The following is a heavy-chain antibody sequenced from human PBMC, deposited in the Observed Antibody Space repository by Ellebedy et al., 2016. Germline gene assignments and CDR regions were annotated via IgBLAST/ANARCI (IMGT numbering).Heavy chain of an antibody. J-gene: IGHJ4*02. CDR3: TRFNFGLERYFDWFDY. Sequence: GGSLRLXCTASGFTFGDFAINWFRQAPGKGLEWVGFIRSKAYGGTADYAASVKGRFTISRDDSKSIAYLQMNSLKSEDTAVYYCTRFNFGLERYFDWFDYWGQGTLVIVSS. V-gene: IGHV3-49*03. CDR1: GFTFGDFA. D-gene: IGHD3-9*01. CDR2: IRSKAYGGTA.